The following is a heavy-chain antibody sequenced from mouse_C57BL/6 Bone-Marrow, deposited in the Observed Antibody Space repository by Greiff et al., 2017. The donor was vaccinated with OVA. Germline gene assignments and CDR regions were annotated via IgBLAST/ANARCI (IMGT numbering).Heavy chain of an antibody. Sequence: VQLQQPGAELVRPGSSVKLSCKASGYTFTSYWMHWVKQRPIQGLEWIGNIDPSDSETPSNQKFKDKATLTVDKSSGTAYIQRSRLTSEDSAVYYCARGAPGLAYWGQGTLVTVSA. J-gene: IGHJ3*01. CDR3: ARGAPGLAY. V-gene: IGHV1-52*01. CDR1: GYTFTSYW. CDR2: IDPSDSET.